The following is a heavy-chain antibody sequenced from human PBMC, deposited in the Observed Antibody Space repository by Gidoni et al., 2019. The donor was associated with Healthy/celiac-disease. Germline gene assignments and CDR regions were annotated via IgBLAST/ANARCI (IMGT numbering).Heavy chain of an antibody. CDR2: INHSGST. D-gene: IGHD3-10*01. CDR1: GGSFSGYY. CDR3: ARGESITMVRGVIFWFDP. Sequence: QVQLQQWGAGLLKPSETLSLTCAVYGGSFSGYYWSWIRQPPGKGLEWIGEINHSGSTNYNPSLKSRVTISVDTSKNQFSLKLSSVTAADTAVYYCARGESITMVRGVIFWFDPWGQGTLVTVSS. V-gene: IGHV4-34*01. J-gene: IGHJ5*02.